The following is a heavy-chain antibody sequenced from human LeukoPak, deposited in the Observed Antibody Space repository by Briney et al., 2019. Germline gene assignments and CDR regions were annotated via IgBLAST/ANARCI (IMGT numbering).Heavy chain of an antibody. Sequence: ASVKVSCKASGYTFTSYGISWVRQAPGQGLEWMGRISAYNGNTNYAQKLQGRVTMTTDTSTSTAYMELRSLRSDDTAVYYCARAYYDFWSGYPYYFDYWGQGTLVTVSS. D-gene: IGHD3-3*01. CDR2: ISAYNGNT. CDR3: ARAYYDFWSGYPYYFDY. CDR1: GYTFTSYG. J-gene: IGHJ4*02. V-gene: IGHV1-18*01.